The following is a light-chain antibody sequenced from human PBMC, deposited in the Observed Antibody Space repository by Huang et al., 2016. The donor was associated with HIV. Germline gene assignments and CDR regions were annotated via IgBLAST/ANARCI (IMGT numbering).Light chain of an antibody. CDR1: QSVSSY. V-gene: IGKV3-11*01. Sequence: EIVLTQSPATLSLSPGERVTLSCRASQSVSSYLAWYPQKPGQAPRLLIYDASNRATGIPARFSGSGSGTDFTLTISSLEPEDFAVYYCQQRSNWFLTFGGGTKVEIK. CDR2: DAS. CDR3: QQRSNWFLT. J-gene: IGKJ4*01.